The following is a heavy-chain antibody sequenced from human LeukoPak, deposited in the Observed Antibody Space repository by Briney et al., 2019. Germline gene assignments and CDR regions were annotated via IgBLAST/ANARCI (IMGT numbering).Heavy chain of an antibody. J-gene: IGHJ4*02. D-gene: IGHD2-15*01. V-gene: IGHV3-7*01. CDR3: VQGWRDS. Sequence: PGGSLRLSCAASGFTLSNYWMSWVRQAPGKGLEWVANINQDSSEKYYVDSVKGRFTISRDNAKNSLYLQLNTLRPEDTAVYYCVQGWRDSWGQGTLVTVSS. CDR1: GFTLSNYW. CDR2: INQDSSEK.